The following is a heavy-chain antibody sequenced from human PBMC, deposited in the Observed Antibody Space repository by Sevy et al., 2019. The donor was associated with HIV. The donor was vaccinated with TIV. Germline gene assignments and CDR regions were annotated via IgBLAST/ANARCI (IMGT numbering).Heavy chain of an antibody. CDR3: ARDFYASGSYYRFDF. CDR2: IWYDGINR. Sequence: GGSLRLSCAASGFTFSSYGMHWVRQVPGKGLEWVALIWYDGINRYYADSVKGRFTISRDNSKKTLYLQMNGLRAEDTAVYYCARDFYASGSYYRFDFWGQGILVTVSS. D-gene: IGHD3-10*01. V-gene: IGHV3-33*01. CDR1: GFTFSSYG. J-gene: IGHJ4*02.